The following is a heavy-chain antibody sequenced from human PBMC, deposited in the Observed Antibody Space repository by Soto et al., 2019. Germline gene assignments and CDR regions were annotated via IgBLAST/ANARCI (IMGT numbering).Heavy chain of an antibody. V-gene: IGHV3-30-3*01. CDR1: GFTFSSYA. Sequence: LRLSCAASGFTFSSYAMHWVRQAPGKGLEWVAVISYDGSNKYYADSVKGRFTISRDNSKNTLYLQMNSLRAEDTAVYYCARDSPSYGFDYWGQGTLVTVSS. CDR3: ARDSPSYGFDY. D-gene: IGHD1-26*01. J-gene: IGHJ4*02. CDR2: ISYDGSNK.